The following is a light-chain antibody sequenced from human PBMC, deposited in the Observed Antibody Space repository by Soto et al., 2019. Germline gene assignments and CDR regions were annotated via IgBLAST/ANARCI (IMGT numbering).Light chain of an antibody. V-gene: IGKV1-5*01. Sequence: DMPMTQSPTTLSASVGDRVTITCRASQNIRSRLAWYQQKPGKAPKVLIYDASTLESGVPSRFSGSGFGTEFTLTISSLQPDDFATYYCQHYNGYFGQGTKVDIK. CDR2: DAS. CDR3: QHYNGY. CDR1: QNIRSR. J-gene: IGKJ2*01.